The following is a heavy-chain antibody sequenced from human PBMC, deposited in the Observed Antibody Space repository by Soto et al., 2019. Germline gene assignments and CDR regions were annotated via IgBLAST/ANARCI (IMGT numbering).Heavy chain of an antibody. Sequence: QVHLVQSGAEVKKPGASVKVSCKASGYNFASYGVTWVRQAPGQGLEWMGWISARGITIYPQNVQGRVTMTTDTSTTTTYMELRSRVSDGTGVYYCARALLHLGVVPDFDYWGQGTLVTVSS. V-gene: IGHV1-18*01. J-gene: IGHJ4*02. CDR1: GYNFASYG. CDR3: ARALLHLGVVPDFDY. D-gene: IGHD2-21*01. CDR2: ISARGIT.